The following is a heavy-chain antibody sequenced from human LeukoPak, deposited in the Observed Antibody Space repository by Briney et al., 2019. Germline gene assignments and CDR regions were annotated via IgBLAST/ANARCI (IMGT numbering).Heavy chain of an antibody. D-gene: IGHD1-26*01. CDR1: GFTFSSYA. CDR2: IYSGGST. Sequence: PGGSLRLSCAASGFTFSSYAMHWVRQAPGKGLEWVSVIYSGGSTYYADSVKGRFTISRDNSKNSLYLQMNSLRAEDTAVYYCASSSRINIVGSYWGQGTLVTVSS. J-gene: IGHJ4*02. V-gene: IGHV3-66*01. CDR3: ASSSRINIVGSY.